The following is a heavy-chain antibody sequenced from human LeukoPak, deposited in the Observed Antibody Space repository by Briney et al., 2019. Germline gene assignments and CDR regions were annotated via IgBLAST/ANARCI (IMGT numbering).Heavy chain of an antibody. CDR1: GFTFSNYW. CDR3: ARDQGYCTRASCYTVHDY. V-gene: IGHV3-7*01. D-gene: IGHD2-2*02. Sequence: PGGSLRLSCAASGFTFSNYWMSWVRQAPGKGLEWVANIKQDGSEKYYVGSVEGRSTISRDNAKNLLYLQMSSLRAEDTAVYYCARDQGYCTRASCYTVHDYWGQGTLVTVSS. J-gene: IGHJ4*02. CDR2: IKQDGSEK.